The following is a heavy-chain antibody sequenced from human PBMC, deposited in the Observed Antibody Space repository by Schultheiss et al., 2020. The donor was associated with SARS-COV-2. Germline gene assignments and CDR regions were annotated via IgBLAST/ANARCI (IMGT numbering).Heavy chain of an antibody. CDR1: GYTFTGYY. J-gene: IGHJ6*03. V-gene: IGHV1-2*02. Sequence: ASVKVSCKASGYTFTGYYVHWVLQAPGQGLEWMGWINPNSGGTNYAQKFQGRVTMTRDTSISTAYMELSRLRSDDTAVYYCATDRVEVRSATQRHHFYYMDAWGKGTTVTVSS. CDR3: ATDRVEVRSATQRHHFYYMDA. D-gene: IGHD2-2*01. CDR2: INPNSGGT.